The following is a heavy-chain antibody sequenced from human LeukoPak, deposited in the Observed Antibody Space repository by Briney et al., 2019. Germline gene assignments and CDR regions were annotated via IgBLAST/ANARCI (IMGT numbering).Heavy chain of an antibody. Sequence: PSETLALTSAVYGGSFSGYYWSWIPQPPGKGLGWIGEINHSGSTNYNPSLKSRVTISVDTSKNQFSLKLSSVTAADTAVYYCARLRWPGNNWFDPWGQGTLVTVSS. J-gene: IGHJ5*02. D-gene: IGHD4-23*01. V-gene: IGHV4-34*01. CDR3: ARLRWPGNNWFDP. CDR1: GGSFSGYY. CDR2: INHSGST.